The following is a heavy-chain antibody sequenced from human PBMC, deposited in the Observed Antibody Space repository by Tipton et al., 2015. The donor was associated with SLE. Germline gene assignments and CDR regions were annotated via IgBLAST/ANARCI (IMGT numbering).Heavy chain of an antibody. CDR3: ARDRRGGYGDSRGGAFDI. CDR1: GGSISSHY. J-gene: IGHJ3*02. D-gene: IGHD4-17*01. Sequence: TLSLTCTVSGGSISSHYWSWIRQPPGKGLEWIGYIYYSGSTNYNPSLKSRVTISVDTSKNQFSLKLSSVTAADTAVYYCARDRRGGYGDSRGGAFDIWCQGTIVTVSS. CDR2: IYYSGST. V-gene: IGHV4-59*11.